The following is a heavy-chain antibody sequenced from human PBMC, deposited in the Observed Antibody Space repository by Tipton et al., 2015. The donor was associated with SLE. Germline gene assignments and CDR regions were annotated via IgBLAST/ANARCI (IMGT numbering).Heavy chain of an antibody. V-gene: IGHV4-34*01. CDR2: INHSGST. D-gene: IGHD3-10*01. Sequence: TLSLTCAVYGGSFSGYYWSWIRQPPGKGLEWIGEINHSGSTNYNPSLKSRVTISVGTSKNQFSLKLSSVTAADTAVYYCARSLLRSGGPGYYYMDVWGKGTTVTVSS. J-gene: IGHJ6*03. CDR3: ARSLLRSGGPGYYYMDV. CDR1: GGSFSGYY.